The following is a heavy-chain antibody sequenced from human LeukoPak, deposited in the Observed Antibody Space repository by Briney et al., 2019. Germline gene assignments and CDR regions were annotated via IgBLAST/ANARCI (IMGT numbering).Heavy chain of an antibody. CDR3: ARYYDPPVGDTFDL. V-gene: IGHV3-7*01. CDR1: GFRFGSDW. J-gene: IGHJ3*01. D-gene: IGHD3-16*01. Sequence: PGGSLRLSCAVSGFRFGSDWMTWVRQAPGKGLEWVANISPDGSEKLYAASVKGRFTISRDNGKNSLYLQLNSLRADDTAVYYCARYYDPPVGDTFDLWGKGTMVTVSS. CDR2: ISPDGSEK.